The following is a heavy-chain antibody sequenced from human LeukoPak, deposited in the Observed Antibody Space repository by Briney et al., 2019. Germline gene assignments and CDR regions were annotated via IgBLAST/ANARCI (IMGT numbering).Heavy chain of an antibody. Sequence: GGSLRLSCAASGFTFNSHGMHWVRQAPGKGLEWVACIRSDATGDHYADSVKGRFTISRDNAKNSLYLQMNSLRAEDTAVYYCARGAIDGGVVPAAMVNWFDPWGQGTLVTVSS. D-gene: IGHD2-2*01. CDR3: ARGAIDGGVVPAAMVNWFDP. CDR1: GFTFNSHG. CDR2: IRSDATGD. J-gene: IGHJ5*02. V-gene: IGHV3-30*02.